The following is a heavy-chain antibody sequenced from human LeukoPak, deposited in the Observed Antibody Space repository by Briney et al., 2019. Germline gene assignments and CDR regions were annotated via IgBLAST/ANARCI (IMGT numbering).Heavy chain of an antibody. CDR3: ARSSSSWAGEAFDY. V-gene: IGHV3-23*01. Sequence: GGSLRLSCAASGFTFSSYAMSWVRQAPGKGLEWGSAISGSGGSTYYADPVKGRFTIYRDNSKNTLYLQMNSLRAEDTAVYYCARSSSSWAGEAFDYWGQGTLVTVSS. CDR2: ISGSGGST. CDR1: GFTFSSYA. D-gene: IGHD6-13*01. J-gene: IGHJ4*02.